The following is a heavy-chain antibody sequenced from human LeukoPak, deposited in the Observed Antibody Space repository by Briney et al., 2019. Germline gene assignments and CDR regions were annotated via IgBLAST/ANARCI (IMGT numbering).Heavy chain of an antibody. D-gene: IGHD1-1*01. Sequence: GGSLRLSCAASGFTFSSYEMNWVRQAPGKGLEWVSYISSGGSTIHYADSVKGRFTISRDNARNSLYLQMNSLRAEDTAVYYCARGAHRWATTNGNFDYWGQGTLVTVSS. CDR3: ARGAHRWATTNGNFDY. CDR2: ISSGGSTI. V-gene: IGHV3-48*03. CDR1: GFTFSSYE. J-gene: IGHJ4*02.